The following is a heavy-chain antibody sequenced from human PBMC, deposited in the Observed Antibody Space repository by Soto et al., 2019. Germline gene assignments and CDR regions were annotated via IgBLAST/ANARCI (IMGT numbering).Heavy chain of an antibody. J-gene: IGHJ3*02. Sequence: QVQLVESGGGVVQPGRSLRLSCAASGFTFSSYGMHWVRQAPGKGLEWVAVISYDGSNKYYADSVKGRLTISRDNSKNPLDLQMTSLRGEDTAVYYCAKDNGSGCDWLRVGDAYDIWGQGTMVTVSS. CDR3: AKDNGSGCDWLRVGDAYDI. D-gene: IGHD5-12*01. CDR1: GFTFSSYG. V-gene: IGHV3-30*18. CDR2: ISYDGSNK.